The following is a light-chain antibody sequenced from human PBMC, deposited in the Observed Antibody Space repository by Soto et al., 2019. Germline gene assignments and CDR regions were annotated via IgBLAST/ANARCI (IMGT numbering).Light chain of an antibody. J-gene: IGLJ1*01. CDR2: EVS. CDR1: SSDVGGYNY. V-gene: IGLV2-14*01. Sequence: QSVLTQPASVSGSPGQSITISCTGTSSDVGGYNYVSWYQQHPGKAPKLMIYEVSNRPSGVSNRFSGSKSGNTASLTISGLRAEDEADYYCSSYTSSSTLEVFXTGTKVTVL. CDR3: SSYTSSSTLEV.